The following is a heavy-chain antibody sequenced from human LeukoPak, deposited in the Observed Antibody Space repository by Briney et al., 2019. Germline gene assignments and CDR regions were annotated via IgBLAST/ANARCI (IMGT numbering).Heavy chain of an antibody. V-gene: IGHV4-4*09. D-gene: IGHD4-17*01. CDR1: GDSISSYY. CDR2: IYTSVST. Sequence: PSETLSLTCTVSGDSISSYYWSWIRQPPGKGLEWIGYIYTSVSTNYNPSLRSRVTMSVDTSKNQLSLKLSSVAAADTAVYYCARHARSDYANAKFDCWGQGALVTVSS. CDR3: ARHARSDYANAKFDC. J-gene: IGHJ4*02.